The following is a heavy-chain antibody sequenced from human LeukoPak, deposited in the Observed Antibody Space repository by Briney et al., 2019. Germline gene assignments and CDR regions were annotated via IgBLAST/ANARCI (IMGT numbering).Heavy chain of an antibody. CDR1: VYTSTSYY. V-gene: IGHV1-46*01. CDR2: INPSGGST. CDR3: ARGLSGPDY. Sequence: RASLKVSCKASVYTSTSYYMHWVRHAPGQGLEWMGIINPSGGSTSYAQKFQGRVTMTRDTSTSTVYMELSSLRSEDTAVYYCARGLSGPDYWGQGTLVTVSS. J-gene: IGHJ4*02. D-gene: IGHD1-26*01.